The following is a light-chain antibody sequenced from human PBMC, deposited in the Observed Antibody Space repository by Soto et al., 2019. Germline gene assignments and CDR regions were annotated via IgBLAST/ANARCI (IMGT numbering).Light chain of an antibody. CDR3: QQYGAPPTT. Sequence: EIVLTQSPGTLSLSPGERATLSCRASQSVWSNFFAWCQQKPGQAPRLLIYGVSSRATDIPDRFSGGGSGTDFTLTISRLEPEDFAVYFCQQYGAPPTTFGGGTKVEIK. CDR1: QSVWSNF. CDR2: GVS. J-gene: IGKJ4*01. V-gene: IGKV3-20*01.